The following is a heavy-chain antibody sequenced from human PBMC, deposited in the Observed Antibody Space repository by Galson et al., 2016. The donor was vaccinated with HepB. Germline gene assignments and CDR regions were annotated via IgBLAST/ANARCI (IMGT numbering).Heavy chain of an antibody. Sequence: SVKVSCKASDYTFTNYGINWVRQAPGQGLEWMGWIGADTGDTNYAQKVQDRLTMTTDTSTSTAYMELRSLRSDDTAVYYCARGGGGSTMLVYYKGMDVWGPGATVTVSS. V-gene: IGHV1-18*01. CDR2: IGADTGDT. CDR1: DYTFTNYG. J-gene: IGHJ6*02. CDR3: ARGGGGSTMLVYYKGMDV. D-gene: IGHD3-16*01.